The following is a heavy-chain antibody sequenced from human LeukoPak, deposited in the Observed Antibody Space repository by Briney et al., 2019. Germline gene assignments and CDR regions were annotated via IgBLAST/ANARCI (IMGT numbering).Heavy chain of an antibody. CDR3: ARGSVGGGNYYNYYMDV. CDR2: FYTSGST. J-gene: IGHJ6*03. CDR1: GGSIRSGRYY. Sequence: PSQTLSLTCTVSGGSIRSGRYYWSWIRQPAGKGLEWIGHFYTSGSTNYNPSLKSRVTISGDTSKNQFSLKLNSVTAAGTAVYYCARGSVGGGNYYNYYMDVWGKGTTVTVSS. V-gene: IGHV4-61*09. D-gene: IGHD5/OR15-5a*01.